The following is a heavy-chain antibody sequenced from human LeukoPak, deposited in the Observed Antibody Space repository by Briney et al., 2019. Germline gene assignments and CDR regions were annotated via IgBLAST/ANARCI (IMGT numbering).Heavy chain of an antibody. Sequence: ASVTVSCKASGYTFTSYYMHWVRQAPGQGLERMGIINPSDGSTNYAQKFKGRVTMTRDTSTSTVYMELSSLRSEDTAVYYCATGRRLALDYWGQGTLVTVSS. CDR1: GYTFTSYY. J-gene: IGHJ4*02. CDR2: INPSDGST. V-gene: IGHV1-46*01. CDR3: ATGRRLALDY. D-gene: IGHD6-19*01.